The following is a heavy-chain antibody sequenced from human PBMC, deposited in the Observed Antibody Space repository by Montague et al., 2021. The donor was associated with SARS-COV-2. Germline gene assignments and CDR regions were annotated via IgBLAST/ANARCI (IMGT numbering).Heavy chain of an antibody. J-gene: IGHJ4*02. D-gene: IGHD1-1*01. CDR1: GGSISSSNYY. CDR3: AKPLATGNYYY. V-gene: IGHV4-39*01. Sequence: SETLSLTCTVSGGSISSSNYYWGWVRQPPGKGLEWIGSISYRGDPYYNPSLKSRLTISVDTSQNQFSLKLSSVIAADTAVYYCAKPLATGNYYYWGQGTPVTVSS. CDR2: ISYRGDP.